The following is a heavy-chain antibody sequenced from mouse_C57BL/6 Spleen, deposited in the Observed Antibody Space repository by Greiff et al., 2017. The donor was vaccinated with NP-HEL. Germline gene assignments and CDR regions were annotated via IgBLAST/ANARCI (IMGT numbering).Heavy chain of an antibody. D-gene: IGHD1-2*01. Sequence: QVQLKESGPGLVQPSQSLSIACTVSGFSFTSYGVHWVRQSPGKGLEWLGVIWSGGSADYNAAFITRLSISKDNSKSHVFLKMNSLQADETAIYYCARDGDWDYWGQGTTLTVSS. J-gene: IGHJ2*01. CDR1: GFSFTSYG. V-gene: IGHV2-2*01. CDR3: ARDGDWDY. CDR2: IWSGGSA.